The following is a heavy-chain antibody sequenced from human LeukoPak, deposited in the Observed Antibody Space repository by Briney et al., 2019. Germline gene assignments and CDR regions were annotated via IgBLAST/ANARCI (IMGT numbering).Heavy chain of an antibody. CDR3: AKALEDRSGWFGEDYDF. Sequence: GGSLRLSCAAAGFTFSSYSMHWVRQAPGKGLEWVSFIRYDARQTYYADSVKGRFTISRDNSKSTLYLEMTSLRAEDTAVYYCAKALEDRSGWFGEDYDFWGQGTLVTVSS. CDR2: IRYDARQT. V-gene: IGHV3-30*02. J-gene: IGHJ4*02. D-gene: IGHD6-19*01. CDR1: GFTFSSYS.